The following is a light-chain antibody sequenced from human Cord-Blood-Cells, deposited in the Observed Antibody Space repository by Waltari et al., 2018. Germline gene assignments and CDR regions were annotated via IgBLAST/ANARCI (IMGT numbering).Light chain of an antibody. V-gene: IGLV1-40*01. CDR3: QSYDSSLSGSV. J-gene: IGLJ3*02. CDR1: SSNIGAGYD. Sequence: QSVLTQPPSVSGAPGQRVTISCTGSSSNIGAGYDVHWYQQLPGTAPKLPIYGNSNRPSGVPDRFSGSKSGTSVSLAITGLQAEDEADYYCQSYDSSLSGSVFGGGTKLTVL. CDR2: GNS.